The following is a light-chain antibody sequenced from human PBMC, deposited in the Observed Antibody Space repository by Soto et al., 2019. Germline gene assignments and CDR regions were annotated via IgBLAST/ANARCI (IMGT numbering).Light chain of an antibody. CDR2: EVS. V-gene: IGLV2-14*01. CDR3: SSYTRNVPII. Sequence: QSALTQPASVSGSPGQSITISCTGTSSDVGGYSYVSWYQQLPGKAPKLIIYEVSNRPSGVSNRFSGSKSGNTASLTISGLQAGDEADYHCSSYTRNVPIIFGGGTKLTVL. J-gene: IGLJ2*01. CDR1: SSDVGGYSY.